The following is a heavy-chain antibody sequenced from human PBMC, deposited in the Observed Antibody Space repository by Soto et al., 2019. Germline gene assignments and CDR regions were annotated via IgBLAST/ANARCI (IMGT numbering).Heavy chain of an antibody. Sequence: QVQLVESGGGVVQPGRSLRLSCTASGFTFSYYAMHWVRQAPGKGLEWVAVISYDGNNKYYADSVRGRFTISRDNSKNTLYLQMDSLRAEDTAVYYCARVGSRGWYGGAVGEEYWGQGTLVIVSS. CDR2: ISYDGNNK. CDR1: GFTFSYYA. CDR3: ARVGSRGWYGGAVGEEY. V-gene: IGHV3-30-3*01. D-gene: IGHD6-19*01. J-gene: IGHJ4*02.